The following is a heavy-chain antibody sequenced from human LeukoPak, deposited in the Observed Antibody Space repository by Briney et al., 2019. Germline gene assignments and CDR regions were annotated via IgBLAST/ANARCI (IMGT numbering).Heavy chain of an antibody. J-gene: IGHJ4*02. D-gene: IGHD5-24*01. CDR2: TKSDGSST. CDR3: ASQRWLQSSFDY. CDR1: GFTFSTYW. V-gene: IGHV3-74*01. Sequence: GGSLRLSCAASGFTFSTYWMHWVRQAPGKGMVWVSRTKSDGSSTSYADSVKGRFTISRDNAKNTLYLQMNSLRAEDTAVYYCASQRWLQSSFDYWGQGSLVTVSS.